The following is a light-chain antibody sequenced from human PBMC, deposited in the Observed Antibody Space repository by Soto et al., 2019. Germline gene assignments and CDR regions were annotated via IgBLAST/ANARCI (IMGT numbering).Light chain of an antibody. CDR1: SSNIGSNT. CDR3: AAWDDTLNGSV. J-gene: IGLJ1*01. Sequence: QSALTQPPSASGAPGQRVTISCSGSSSNIGSNTVNWYQQLPGTAPKLLIYTNNQRPSGVRDRFSGSRSGTSASLAISGLQSEDEADYYCAAWDDTLNGSVFGNGTKVTV. V-gene: IGLV1-44*01. CDR2: TNN.